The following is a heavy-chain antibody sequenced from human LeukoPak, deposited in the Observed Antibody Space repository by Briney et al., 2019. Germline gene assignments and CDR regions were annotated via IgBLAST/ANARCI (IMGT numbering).Heavy chain of an antibody. Sequence: GGSLRLSCAASGFTFSGSAMHWVRQASGKGLEWVGRIRSKANSYATAYAASVKGRFTISRDDSKNTAYLQMNSLITEDTAVYFCTALGIAAAGMDYWGQGTLVTVSS. CDR3: TALGIAAAGMDY. D-gene: IGHD6-13*01. V-gene: IGHV3-73*01. CDR2: IRSKANSYAT. CDR1: GFTFSGSA. J-gene: IGHJ4*02.